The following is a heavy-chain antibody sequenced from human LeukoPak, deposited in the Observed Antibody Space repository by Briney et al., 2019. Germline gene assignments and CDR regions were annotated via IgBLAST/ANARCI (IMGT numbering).Heavy chain of an antibody. J-gene: IGHJ4*02. CDR2: ISGSGGST. CDR1: GFTFSSYA. V-gene: IGHV3-23*01. D-gene: IGHD2-15*01. Sequence: PGGSLRLSCAASGFTFSSYAMSWVRQAPGKGLEWVSAISGSGGSTYYADSVKGRLTISRDNSKNTLYLQMNSLRAEDTAVYYCAKDGIVVVVAATPDYWGQGTLVTVSS. CDR3: AKDGIVVVVAATPDY.